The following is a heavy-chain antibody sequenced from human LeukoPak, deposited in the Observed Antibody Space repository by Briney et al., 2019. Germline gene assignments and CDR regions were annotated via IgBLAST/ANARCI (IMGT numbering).Heavy chain of an antibody. CDR2: IYYSGST. CDR3: TRARAVASFYGFDP. D-gene: IGHD6-19*01. Sequence: GSLRLSCAASGFTFSSYEMNWVRQAPGKGLEWIGSIYYSGSTYYNPSLKSRVTISVDTSKNQFSLKLSSVTAADTAVYYCTRARAVASFYGFDPWGQGTLVTVSS. CDR1: GFTFSSYE. J-gene: IGHJ5*02. V-gene: IGHV4-59*05.